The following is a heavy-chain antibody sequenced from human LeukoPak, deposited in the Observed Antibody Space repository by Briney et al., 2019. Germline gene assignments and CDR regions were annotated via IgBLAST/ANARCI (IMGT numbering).Heavy chain of an antibody. J-gene: IGHJ3*02. CDR3: ARDVRPTTVVTGSDAFDI. CDR1: GFTVSSNY. V-gene: IGHV3-66*02. Sequence: GGSLRLSCAASGFTVSSNYMSWVRQAPGKGLEWVSVIYSGGSTYYADSVKGRFTISRDNSKNTLYLQMNSLRAEDTAVYYCARDVRPTTVVTGSDAFDIWGQGTMVTVSS. D-gene: IGHD4-23*01. CDR2: IYSGGST.